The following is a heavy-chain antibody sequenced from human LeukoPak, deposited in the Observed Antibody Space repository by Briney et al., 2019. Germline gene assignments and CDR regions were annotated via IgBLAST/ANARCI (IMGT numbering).Heavy chain of an antibody. Sequence: GGSLRLSCAASGFTFSSYAMHWVRQAPGKGLEWVAVISYDGSNKYYADSVKGRFTISRDNSKNTLYLQMNSLRAEDTAAYYCAREGGSSRTEEGFDYWGQGTLVTVSS. J-gene: IGHJ4*02. V-gene: IGHV3-30-3*01. CDR1: GFTFSSYA. D-gene: IGHD6-13*01. CDR3: AREGGSSRTEEGFDY. CDR2: ISYDGSNK.